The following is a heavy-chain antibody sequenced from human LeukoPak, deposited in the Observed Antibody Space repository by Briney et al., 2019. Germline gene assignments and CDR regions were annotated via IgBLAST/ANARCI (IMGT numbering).Heavy chain of an antibody. J-gene: IGHJ4*02. D-gene: IGHD1-26*01. CDR1: GGSISSYY. V-gene: IGHV4-59*08. Sequence: SETLSLTCTVSGGSISSYYWSWIRQPPGKGLEWIGYIYYSGSTNYNPSLKSRVTISVDTSKNQFSLKLSSVTAADTAVYYCARHNSYSGSYKYYFGYWGQGTLVTVSS. CDR2: IYYSGST. CDR3: ARHNSYSGSYKYYFGY.